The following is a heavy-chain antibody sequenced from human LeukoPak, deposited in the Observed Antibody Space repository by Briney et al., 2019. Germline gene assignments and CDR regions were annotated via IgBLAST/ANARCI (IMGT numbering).Heavy chain of an antibody. Sequence: PGGSLRLSCAASEFTFSSYWMHWVRQAPGKGLVWVSRIYSDGISTIYADSVKGRFTISRDNAKNTLYLQMNTLRAEDTAVYYCARGFTIFGVVNDAFDIWGQGTMVTVSS. CDR1: EFTFSSYW. CDR2: IYSDGIST. D-gene: IGHD3-3*01. V-gene: IGHV3-74*01. CDR3: ARGFTIFGVVNDAFDI. J-gene: IGHJ3*02.